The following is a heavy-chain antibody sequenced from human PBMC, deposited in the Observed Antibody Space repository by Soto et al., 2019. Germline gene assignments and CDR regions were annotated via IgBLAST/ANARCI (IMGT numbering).Heavy chain of an antibody. CDR2: INRSGSST. Sequence: EVQLVESGGGVVRPGGSLRLSCAASGFTFEEHGMTWVRQVPGKGLEWVAEINRSGSSTSYADSLKGRFTISRDNAKNSLYLQMNSLRAEDTALYFCARDGGVAVAVDASDIWGQGTMVTVSS. CDR1: GFTFEEHG. CDR3: ARDGGVAVAVDASDI. V-gene: IGHV3-20*04. J-gene: IGHJ3*02. D-gene: IGHD6-19*01.